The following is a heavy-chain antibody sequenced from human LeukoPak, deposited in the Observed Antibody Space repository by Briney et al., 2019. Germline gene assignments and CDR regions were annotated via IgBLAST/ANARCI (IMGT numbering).Heavy chain of an antibody. V-gene: IGHV3-30*18. CDR1: GFTFSSYG. CDR3: AKAHGGSCYDSYFDY. Sequence: PGRSLRLSCAASGFTFSSYGMHWVRQAPGKGLEWVAVISYDGSNKYYADSVKGRFTISRDNSKNTLYLQMNSLRGEDTAVYYCAKAHGGSCYDSYFDYWGQGTLVTVSS. J-gene: IGHJ4*02. CDR2: ISYDGSNK. D-gene: IGHD2-15*01.